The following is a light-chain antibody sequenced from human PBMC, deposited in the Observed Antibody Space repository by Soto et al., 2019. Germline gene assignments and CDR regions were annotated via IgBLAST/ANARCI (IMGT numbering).Light chain of an antibody. CDR2: DVS. CDR3: CSYAGSYGWV. J-gene: IGLJ3*02. CDR1: SSDVGGYNY. V-gene: IGLV2-11*01. Sequence: QSALTQPRSVSGSPGQSVTISCTGTSSDVGGYNYVSWYQQHPGEAPKLMIYDVSKRPSGVPDRFSGSKSGNTASLTISGLQAEDEADYYCCSYAGSYGWVFGGGTKLTVL.